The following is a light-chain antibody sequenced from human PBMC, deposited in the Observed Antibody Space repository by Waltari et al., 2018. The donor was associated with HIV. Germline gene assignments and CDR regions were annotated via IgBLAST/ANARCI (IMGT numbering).Light chain of an antibody. J-gene: IGLJ1*01. CDR3: AAWDNILSGYV. V-gene: IGLV1-47*01. CDR1: SSNVGRDN. Sequence: QSALTQPPSTSGTPGQRVTMSCSGSSSNVGRDNVYWYQQIPGTAPKLLIYNDYLRPTGVPDRFSGSKSGTSAALAISGLRSEDEADYYCAAWDNILSGYVFGTGTKVTVL. CDR2: NDY.